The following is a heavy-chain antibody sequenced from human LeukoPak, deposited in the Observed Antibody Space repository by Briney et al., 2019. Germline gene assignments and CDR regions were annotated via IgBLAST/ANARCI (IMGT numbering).Heavy chain of an antibody. Sequence: PGGSLRLSCAAPGFTVSSTYMRSGRQAPGKGLEWVSVIYSGGSTYYADSVKGRFTISRDNSKNTLYLQMNSLRAEDTAVYYCARDNQNYYDSSGYYGYWGQGTLFTVSS. CDR2: IYSGGST. J-gene: IGHJ4*02. D-gene: IGHD3-22*01. CDR3: ARDNQNYYDSSGYYGY. V-gene: IGHV3-53*01. CDR1: GFTVSSTY.